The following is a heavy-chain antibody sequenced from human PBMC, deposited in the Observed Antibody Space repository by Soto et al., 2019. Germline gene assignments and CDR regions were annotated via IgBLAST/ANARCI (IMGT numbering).Heavy chain of an antibody. D-gene: IGHD1-1*01. Sequence: ASVKVSCKVSGYTLTELSMHWVRQAPGKGLEWMGGFDPEDGGTSYAQKFQGRVTMTEDTSTDTAYMELSSLRSEDTAGDDCATNLDSHTTNYYYYDMDVWGKGTTVTVSS. J-gene: IGHJ6*03. CDR3: ATNLDSHTTNYYYYDMDV. CDR1: GYTLTELS. CDR2: FDPEDGGT. V-gene: IGHV1-24*01.